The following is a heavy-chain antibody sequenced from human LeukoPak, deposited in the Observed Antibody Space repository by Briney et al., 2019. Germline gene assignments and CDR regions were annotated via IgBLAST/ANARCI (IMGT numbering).Heavy chain of an antibody. CDR1: GFSVSTFD. CDR2: VGTNHDT. D-gene: IGHD6-6*01. J-gene: IGHJ3*01. V-gene: IGHV3-13*01. CDR3: ARVYSSSSGKNAFDV. Sequence: GESLRLSCVASGFSVSTFDMYWVRQAAGGGLEWVAAVGTNHDTLYLGSVKGRFTISRDNAKNSLYLQMNSLRAEDTAVYYCARVYSSSSGKNAFDVWGQGTSVTVSS.